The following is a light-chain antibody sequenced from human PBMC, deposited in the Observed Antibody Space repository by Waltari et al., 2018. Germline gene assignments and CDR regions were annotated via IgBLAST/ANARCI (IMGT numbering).Light chain of an antibody. V-gene: IGKV1-5*03. CDR3: QQYNSYPS. Sequence: DIQMTQSPSTLSTSVGDRVTITCRASQSISSWLAWYQQKPGKAPKLLIYKASSLKSGDPSRFSGSGSGTEFTLTISSLQPDDFATYYCQQYNSYPSFGQGTKVEIK. CDR1: QSISSW. J-gene: IGKJ1*01. CDR2: KAS.